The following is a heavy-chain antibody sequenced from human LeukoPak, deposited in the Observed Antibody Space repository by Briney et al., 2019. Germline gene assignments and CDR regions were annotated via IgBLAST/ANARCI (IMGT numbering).Heavy chain of an antibody. CDR2: IYYSGST. CDR1: GGSISSGDYY. V-gene: IGHV4-30-4*01. CDR3: ASYSGYDYYFDY. J-gene: IGHJ4*02. D-gene: IGHD5-12*01. Sequence: SQTLSLTCTVSGGSISSGDYYWGWIRQPPGKGLEWIGYIYYSGSTYYNPSLKSRLTISVDTSKNQFSLKLSSVTAADTAVYYCASYSGYDYYFDYWGQGTLVTVSS.